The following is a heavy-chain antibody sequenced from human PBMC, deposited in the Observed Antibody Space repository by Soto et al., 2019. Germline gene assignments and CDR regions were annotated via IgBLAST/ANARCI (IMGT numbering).Heavy chain of an antibody. V-gene: IGHV5-10-1*01. CDR3: ARLRSYGDYSYYYYGIDV. CDR1: GYSFTSYW. D-gene: IGHD4-17*01. Sequence: GESLKISCKGSGYSFTSYWISWVRQMPGKGLEWMGRIDPSDSYTNYSPSFQGHVTISADKSISTAYLQWSSLKASDTAMYYCARLRSYGDYSYYYYGIDVCGQGPTVTVSS. J-gene: IGHJ6*02. CDR2: IDPSDSYT.